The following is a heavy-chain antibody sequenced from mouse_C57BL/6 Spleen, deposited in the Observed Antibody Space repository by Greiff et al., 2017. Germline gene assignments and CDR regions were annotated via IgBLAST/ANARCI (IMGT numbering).Heavy chain of an antibody. V-gene: IGHV14-4*01. CDR1: GFNIKDDY. J-gene: IGHJ2*01. CDR3: TTKDYGFCDY. D-gene: IGHD2-2*01. Sequence: VQLQQSGAELVRPGASVKLSCTASGFNIKDDYMHWVKQRPEQGLEWIGWIDPENGDTEYASKFQGKATITADTSSNTAYLQLSSLTSEDTAVYYCTTKDYGFCDYWGQGTTLTVSS. CDR2: IDPENGDT.